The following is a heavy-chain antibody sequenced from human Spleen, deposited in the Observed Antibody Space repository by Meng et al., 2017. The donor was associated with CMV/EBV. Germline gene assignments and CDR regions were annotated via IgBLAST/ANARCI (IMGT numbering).Heavy chain of an antibody. V-gene: IGHV3-23*03. Sequence: GESLKISCAASGFTFSSYAMSWVRQAPGKGLEWVSVIYSGGSSTYYADSVKGRFTISRDNSKNTLYLQMNSLRAEDTAVYYCAKAFPIVVAIFASWGQGTLVTVSS. CDR3: AKAFPIVVAIFAS. J-gene: IGHJ4*02. D-gene: IGHD3-22*01. CDR1: GFTFSSYA. CDR2: IYSGGSST.